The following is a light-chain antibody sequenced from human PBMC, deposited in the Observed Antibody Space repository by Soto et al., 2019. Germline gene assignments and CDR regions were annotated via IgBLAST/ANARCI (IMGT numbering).Light chain of an antibody. Sequence: DIQLTQSPSFLSSSVGDRVTITCRASQGINTYLAWYQQKPGKAPNLLIYDASTLDSGVPSRFRGSGSGTEFTLTISSLQPEDFKTYYCQHLKSYPITFGQGTRLEIK. J-gene: IGKJ5*01. CDR1: QGINTY. CDR2: DAS. CDR3: QHLKSYPIT. V-gene: IGKV1-9*01.